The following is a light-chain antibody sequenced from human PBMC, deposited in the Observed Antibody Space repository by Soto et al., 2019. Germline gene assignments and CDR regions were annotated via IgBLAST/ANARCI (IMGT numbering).Light chain of an antibody. CDR1: QGIGND. V-gene: IGKV1-17*01. CDR3: LRHNEYPLA. J-gene: IGKJ4*01. CDR2: AAS. Sequence: DIQVTQSPSSLSASLGDRVTITCRASQGIGNDLGWFQQKPGKAPKRLIHAASSLQGGVPSRFSGHGAGTHFNRQIRSLHPEDFATEYCLRHNEYPLAFGGGTTVE.